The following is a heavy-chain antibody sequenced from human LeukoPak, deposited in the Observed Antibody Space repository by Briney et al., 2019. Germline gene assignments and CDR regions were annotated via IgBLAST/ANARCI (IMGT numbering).Heavy chain of an antibody. V-gene: IGHV1-18*01. D-gene: IGHD1-26*01. J-gene: IGHJ6*03. Sequence: ASVKVSCKASRYTFPSYGISWVRQATGKGLDWMEWISAYNGNTNYAQKLQGRVTMTTDTSTSTAYMELRSLRSDDTAVYYCARVPPSGSYFHYYYYMDVWGKGTTVTVSS. CDR2: ISAYNGNT. CDR3: ARVPPSGSYFHYYYYMDV. CDR1: RYTFPSYG.